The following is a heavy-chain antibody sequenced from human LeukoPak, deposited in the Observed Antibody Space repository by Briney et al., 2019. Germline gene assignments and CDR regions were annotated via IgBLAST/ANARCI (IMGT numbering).Heavy chain of an antibody. V-gene: IGHV4-30-4*07. CDR2: IYYSGNT. D-gene: IGHD3-10*01. J-gene: IGHJ5*02. CDR3: ARESNYHGSGTGWFDP. Sequence: PSETLSLTCAVSGGSISSGGYSWGWLRQPPGTGLEWIGYIYYSGNTYYNPSLKSRVTISVATSKNQFSLKLSSVTAPDTAMYYCARESNYHGSGTGWFDPWGQGTLVTVSS. CDR1: GGSISSGGYS.